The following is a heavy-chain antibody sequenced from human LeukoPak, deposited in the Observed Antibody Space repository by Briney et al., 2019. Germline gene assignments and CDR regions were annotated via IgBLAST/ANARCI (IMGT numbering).Heavy chain of an antibody. D-gene: IGHD2-2*01. CDR2: ISCSGGST. CDR1: GFTFSSYA. CDR3: ANTPFCSSASCPYYFDY. V-gene: IGHV3-23*01. Sequence: GGSLRLSCAASGFTFSSYAMSWVRQAPGKGLEWVSAISCSGGSTYYADSVKGRFTISRDNSKNTLYLQMNSLRAEDTAVYYCANTPFCSSASCPYYFDYWGQGTLVTVSS. J-gene: IGHJ4*02.